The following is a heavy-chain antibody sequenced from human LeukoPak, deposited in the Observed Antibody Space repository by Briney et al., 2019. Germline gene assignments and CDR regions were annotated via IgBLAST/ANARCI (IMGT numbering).Heavy chain of an antibody. D-gene: IGHD6-13*01. V-gene: IGHV1-46*01. CDR1: GYTFTSNY. Sequence: ASVKVSCKAFGYTFTSNYMHWVRQAPGQGPEWMGVISPSGGSTTYAQKFQGRVTLTRDMSTSTDYLELSSLRSEDTAVYYCARDRPPSSWSIKNFDYWGQGTLVTVSS. CDR3: ARDRPPSSWSIKNFDY. J-gene: IGHJ4*02. CDR2: ISPSGGST.